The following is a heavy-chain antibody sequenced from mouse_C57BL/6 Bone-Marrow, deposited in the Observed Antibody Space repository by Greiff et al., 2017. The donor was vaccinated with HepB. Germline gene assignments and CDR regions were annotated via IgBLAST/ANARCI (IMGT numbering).Heavy chain of an antibody. CDR1: GFTFSDYG. CDR3: ARKGDYYGSSYWYFDV. V-gene: IGHV5-15*01. Sequence: EVKVVESGGGLVQPGGSLKLSCAASGFTFSDYGMAWVRQAPRKGPEWVAFISNLAYSIYYADTVTGRFTISRENAKNTLYLEMSSLRSEDTAMYYWARKGDYYGSSYWYFDVWGTGTTVTVSS. J-gene: IGHJ1*03. D-gene: IGHD1-1*01. CDR2: ISNLAYSI.